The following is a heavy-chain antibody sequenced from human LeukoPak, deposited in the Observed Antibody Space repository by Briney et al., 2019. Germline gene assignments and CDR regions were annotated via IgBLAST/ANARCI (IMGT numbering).Heavy chain of an antibody. CDR3: AREEEQWLVCDY. CDR2: INPNSGGT. Sequence: ASVKVSCKASGYTFTGYYMHWVRQAPGRGLEWMGWINPNSGGTNYAQKFQGRVTMTRDTSISTAYMELSGLRSDDTAVYYCAREEEQWLVCDYWGQGTLVTVSS. CDR1: GYTFTGYY. D-gene: IGHD6-19*01. J-gene: IGHJ4*02. V-gene: IGHV1-2*02.